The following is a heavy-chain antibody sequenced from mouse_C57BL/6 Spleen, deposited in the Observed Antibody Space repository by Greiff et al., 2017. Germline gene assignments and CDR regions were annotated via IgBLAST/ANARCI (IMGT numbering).Heavy chain of an antibody. Sequence: EVKLQQSGPELVKPGASVKISCKASGYTFTDYYMNWVKQSHGKSLEWIGDINPNNGGTSYNQKFKGKATLTVDKSSSTAYMELRSLTSEDSAVYYCARYGNPFVYWGQGTLVTVSA. J-gene: IGHJ3*01. V-gene: IGHV1-26*01. CDR1: GYTFTDYY. CDR2: INPNNGGT. D-gene: IGHD2-1*01. CDR3: ARYGNPFVY.